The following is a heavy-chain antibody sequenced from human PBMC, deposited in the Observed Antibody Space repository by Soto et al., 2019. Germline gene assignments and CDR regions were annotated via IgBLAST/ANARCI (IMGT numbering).Heavy chain of an antibody. J-gene: IGHJ4*02. Sequence: GESLQISCKASGYSFTSYWIGWVRQMHGKGLEWMGLIYPGDSDARYSPSFQGQVTISVDKSISTAYLQWNSLKASDTAMYYCARHKNDILTVYSDLDYWGQGTLVTVSS. D-gene: IGHD3-9*01. CDR3: ARHKNDILTVYSDLDY. V-gene: IGHV5-51*01. CDR1: GYSFTSYW. CDR2: IYPGDSDA.